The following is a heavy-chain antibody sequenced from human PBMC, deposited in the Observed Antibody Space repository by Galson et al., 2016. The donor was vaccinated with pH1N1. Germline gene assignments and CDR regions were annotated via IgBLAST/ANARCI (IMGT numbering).Heavy chain of an antibody. CDR2: ISWNSGII. J-gene: IGHJ6*02. CDR3: AKTFMGVAYYYGMDV. CDR1: GFTFDDYA. V-gene: IGHV3-9*01. Sequence: SLRLSCAAPGFTFDDYAMNWVRQAPGKDLEWVSGISWNSGIIGYADSVKGRFTISRDNAKNSLYLQMNSLRAEDTALYYCAKTFMGVAYYYGMDVWGQGTTVTVSS. D-gene: IGHD2/OR15-2a*01.